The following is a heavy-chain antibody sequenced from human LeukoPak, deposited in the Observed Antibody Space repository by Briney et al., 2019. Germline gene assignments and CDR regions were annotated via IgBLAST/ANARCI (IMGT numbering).Heavy chain of an antibody. CDR1: GYTFTGYY. CDR2: INPNSGGT. CDR3: ARDLAAAGVYYYGMDV. V-gene: IGHV1-2*02. D-gene: IGHD6-13*01. J-gene: IGHJ6*02. Sequence: GASVKVSCKASGYTFTGYYMHWVRQAPGQGLEWMGWINPNSGGTNYAQKFQGRVTMTRDTSISTAYMELSRLRSDDTAVYYCARDLAAAGVYYYGMDVWGQGTTVPVSS.